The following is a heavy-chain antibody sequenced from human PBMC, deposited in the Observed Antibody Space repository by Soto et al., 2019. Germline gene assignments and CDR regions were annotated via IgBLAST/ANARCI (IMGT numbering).Heavy chain of an antibody. CDR1: GFTFSDYY. D-gene: IGHD3-22*01. J-gene: IGHJ4*02. V-gene: IGHV3-11*01. CDR2: ISSSGSTI. Sequence: GGSLRLSCAASGFTFSDYYMSWIRQAPGKGLEWVSYISSSGSTIYYADSVKGRFTISRDNAKNSLYLQMNSLRAEDTAVYYCARTPPYYDSSGRHDYWGQGTLVTVSS. CDR3: ARTPPYYDSSGRHDY.